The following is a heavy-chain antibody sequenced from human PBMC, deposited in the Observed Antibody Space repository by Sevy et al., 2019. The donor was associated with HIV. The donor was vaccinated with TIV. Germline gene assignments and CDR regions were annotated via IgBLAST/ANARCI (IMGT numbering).Heavy chain of an antibody. CDR3: ARSIAVAGTSGYFDY. J-gene: IGHJ4*02. D-gene: IGHD6-19*01. Sequence: SETLSLTCTVSGGSISRYYWSWIRQPPGKGLEWIGYIYYSGSTNYNPSLKSRVTISVDTSKNQSSLKLSSVTAADTAVYYCARSIAVAGTSGYFDYWGQGTLVTVSS. CDR1: GGSISRYY. CDR2: IYYSGST. V-gene: IGHV4-59*01.